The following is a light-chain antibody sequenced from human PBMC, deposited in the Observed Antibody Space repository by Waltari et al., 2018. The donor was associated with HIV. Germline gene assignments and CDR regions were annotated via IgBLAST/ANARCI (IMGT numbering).Light chain of an antibody. CDR2: EVS. CDR3: CSYAGSSTSV. Sequence: QSALTQPASVSASPGQSITISCTGTSSDVGSYNLVSWYQQHPGKAPKLMIYEVSKRTSGVSNRFAGSKSGNTASLTISGLQAEDEADYDCCSYAGSSTSVFGGGTKLTVL. CDR1: SSDVGSYNL. V-gene: IGLV2-23*02. J-gene: IGLJ2*01.